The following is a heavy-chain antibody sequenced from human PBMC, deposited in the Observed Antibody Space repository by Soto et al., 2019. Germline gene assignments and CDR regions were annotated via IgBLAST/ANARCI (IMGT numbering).Heavy chain of an antibody. V-gene: IGHV1-46*01. Sequence: ASVKVSCKASGYTFTSYYMHWVRQAPGQGLEWMGIINPSGGSTSYAQKFQGRVTMTRDTSTSTVYMELSSLRSEDTAVYYCARDYEPNHDSSGYYLYYCGQGPLVTVYS. CDR3: ARDYEPNHDSSGYYLYY. D-gene: IGHD3-22*01. J-gene: IGHJ4*02. CDR2: INPSGGST. CDR1: GYTFTSYY.